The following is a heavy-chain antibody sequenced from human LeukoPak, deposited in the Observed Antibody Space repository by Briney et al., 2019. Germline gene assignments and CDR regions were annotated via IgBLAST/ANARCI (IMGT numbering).Heavy chain of an antibody. CDR1: GYTFTSYG. V-gene: IGHV1-18*01. D-gene: IGHD3-10*01. Sequence: GASVRVSCKASGYTFTSYGISWVRQAPGQGLEWMGWISAYNGNTNYAQKLQGRVTMTTDTSTSTAYMELRSLRSDDTAVYYCARVYGSGSNDAFDIWGQGTMVTVSS. CDR3: ARVYGSGSNDAFDI. CDR2: ISAYNGNT. J-gene: IGHJ3*02.